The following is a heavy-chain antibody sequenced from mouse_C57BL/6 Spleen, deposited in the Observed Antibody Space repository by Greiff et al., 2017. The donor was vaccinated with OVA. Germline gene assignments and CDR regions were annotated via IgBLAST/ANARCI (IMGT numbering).Heavy chain of an antibody. CDR2: INPNNGGT. CDR3: ARGGQLGPYYFDY. D-gene: IGHD3-1*01. CDR1: GYTFTDYN. Sequence: VQLQQSGPELVKPGASVKIPCKASGYTFTDYNMDWVKQSHGKSLEWIGDINPNNGGTVYNQKFKGKATLTVYKSSSTAYMELRSLTSEDTAVYYCARGGQLGPYYFDYWGQGTTLTVSS. J-gene: IGHJ2*01. V-gene: IGHV1-18*01.